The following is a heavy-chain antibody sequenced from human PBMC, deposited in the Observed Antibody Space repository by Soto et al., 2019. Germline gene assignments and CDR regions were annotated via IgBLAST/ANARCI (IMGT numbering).Heavy chain of an antibody. V-gene: IGHV1-2*04. J-gene: IGHJ5*02. D-gene: IGHD5-12*01. CDR2: INPYSGAT. CDR3: ARARANVAPNWFDP. Sequence: QVQLVQSGAEVKKPGASVKVSCKASGYTFSDHYVHWVRQAPGQGLEWMGWINPYSGATNYAQKFQDWVTMTGDASVSTAYLELTTLVSDDTAVYYCARARANVAPNWFDPWGQGTLVIVSS. CDR1: GYTFSDHY.